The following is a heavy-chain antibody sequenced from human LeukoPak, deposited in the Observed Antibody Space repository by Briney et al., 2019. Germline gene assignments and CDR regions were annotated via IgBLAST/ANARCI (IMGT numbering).Heavy chain of an antibody. CDR2: IHYSGST. J-gene: IGHJ5*02. CDR1: GGSVSSSY. CDR3: ASGYYDSSGYPNWFDP. D-gene: IGHD3-22*01. V-gene: IGHV4-59*02. Sequence: KPSETLSLTCSVSGGSVSSSYWSWVRQPPGKRLEWIGYIHYSGSTNCNPSLKSRVTMSLDTSKNQFSLKLSSVTAADTAVYYCASGYYDSSGYPNWFDPWGQGTLVTVSS.